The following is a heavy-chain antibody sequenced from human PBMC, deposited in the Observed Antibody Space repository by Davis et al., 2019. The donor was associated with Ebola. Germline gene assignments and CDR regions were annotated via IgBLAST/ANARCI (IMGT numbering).Heavy chain of an antibody. CDR3: ARVDYDFWSGYYSVWFDP. J-gene: IGHJ5*02. D-gene: IGHD3-3*01. CDR2: IYYSGST. Sequence: MPGGSLRLSCTVSGGSISSYYWSWIRQPPGKGLEWIGYIYYSGSTNYNPSLKSRVTISVDTSKNQFSLKLSSVTAADTAVYYCARVDYDFWSGYYSVWFDPWGQGTLVTVSS. V-gene: IGHV4-59*01. CDR1: GGSISSYY.